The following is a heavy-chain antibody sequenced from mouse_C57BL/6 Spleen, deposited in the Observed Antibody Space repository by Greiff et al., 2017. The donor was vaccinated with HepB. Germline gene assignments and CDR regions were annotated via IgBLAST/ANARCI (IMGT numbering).Heavy chain of an antibody. J-gene: IGHJ4*01. D-gene: IGHD2-2*01. CDR3: ARRGGYDTGQAMDY. CDR1: GYAFSSSW. V-gene: IGHV1-82*01. CDR2: IYPGDGDT. Sequence: QVQLQQSGPELVKPGASVKISCKASGYAFSSSWMNWVKQRPGKGLEWIGRIYPGDGDTNYNGKFKGKATLTADKSSSTAYMQLSSLTSEDSAVYFCARRGGYDTGQAMDYWGQGTSVTVSS.